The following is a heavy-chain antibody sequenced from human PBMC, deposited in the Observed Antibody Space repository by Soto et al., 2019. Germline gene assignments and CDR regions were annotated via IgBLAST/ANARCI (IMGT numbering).Heavy chain of an antibody. CDR3: ARIGGSYDFDI. D-gene: IGHD2-15*01. Sequence: ASVXVSFKASFYTFTIYGIICFRQAPGQGLEWMGWISAYNGNTNYAQKLQGRVTMTTDTSTSTAYMELRSLRSDDTAVYYCARIGGSYDFDIWGQGTMVTVSS. J-gene: IGHJ3*02. CDR2: ISAYNGNT. V-gene: IGHV1-18*01. CDR1: FYTFTIYG.